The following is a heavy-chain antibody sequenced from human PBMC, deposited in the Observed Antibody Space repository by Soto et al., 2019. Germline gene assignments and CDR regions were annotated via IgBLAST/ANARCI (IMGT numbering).Heavy chain of an antibody. CDR1: GFSLGSHS. CDR3: VREATNSTWYGAFDI. D-gene: IGHD6-13*01. CDR2: ISSSSSYI. Sequence: PGGARRRGGAGSGFSLGSHSMNWVRQAPGKGLEWVALISSSSSYIYYIDSVKGRFTISRHNANNSLYLHVSTLRAEDTAIYYCVREATNSTWYGAFDIWGQGPILTVSS. V-gene: IGHV3-21*06. J-gene: IGHJ3*02.